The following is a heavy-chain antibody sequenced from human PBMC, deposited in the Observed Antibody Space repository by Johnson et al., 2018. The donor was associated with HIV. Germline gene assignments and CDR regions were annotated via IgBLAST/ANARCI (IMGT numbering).Heavy chain of an antibody. CDR3: AKDMEDSSGYYGAFDI. CDR2: ISSAGTT. D-gene: IGHD3-22*01. CDR1: GFTVSSYY. Sequence: VQLVESGGGLVKPGGSLRLSCAASGFTVSSYYMSWIRQAPGKGLEWVSVISSAGTTYYADSVKGRLTISRDNSKNTLYLQMNSLRTEDTALYYCAKDMEDSSGYYGAFDIWGQGTMVTVSS. V-gene: IGHV3-53*04. J-gene: IGHJ3*02.